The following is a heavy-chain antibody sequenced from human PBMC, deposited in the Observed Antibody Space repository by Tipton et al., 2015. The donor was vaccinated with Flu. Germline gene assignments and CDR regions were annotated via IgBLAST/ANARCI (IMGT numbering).Heavy chain of an antibody. CDR2: IYNSKYT. Sequence: TLSLTCTVSGCSIGSHYWNWIRQPPGKGLEWIGYIYNSKYTKYNPSLESRVTISADTSKKQFSLRLRSVTAADTAVYYCARDPSLGMPDYFDYWGQGSLVTASS. CDR3: ARDPSLGMPDYFDY. CDR1: GCSIGSHY. D-gene: IGHD2-2*01. J-gene: IGHJ4*02. V-gene: IGHV4-59*11.